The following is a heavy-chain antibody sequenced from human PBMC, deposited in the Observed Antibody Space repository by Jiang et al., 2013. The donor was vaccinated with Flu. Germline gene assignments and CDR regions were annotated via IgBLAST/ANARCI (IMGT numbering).Heavy chain of an antibody. J-gene: IGHJ4*02. Sequence: QLVESGGGLEQPGGSLRLSCAASGFTFTNYWMSWVRQAPGKGLEWVANINQDGSDKYYVDSVKGRFTISRDNAENSLYLQMNNLRAEDTAVYYCVRDTGVRYEGQWLPIFDYWGQGTLVTVSS. CDR1: GFTFTNYW. V-gene: IGHV3-7*03. CDR3: VRDTGVRYEGQWLPIFDY. D-gene: IGHD5-12*01. CDR2: INQDGSDK.